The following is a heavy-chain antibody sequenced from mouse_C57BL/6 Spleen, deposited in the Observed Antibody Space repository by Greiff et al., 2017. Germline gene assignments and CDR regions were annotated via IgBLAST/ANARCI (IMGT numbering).Heavy chain of an antibody. CDR1: GFNIKDYY. J-gene: IGHJ4*01. D-gene: IGHD1-1*01. CDR3: TTNYGSSYDAMGY. Sequence: DVQLQESGAELVRPGASVKLSCTASGFNIKDYYMHWVKQRPEQGLEWIGRIDPEDGDTEYAPKFQGKATMTADTSSNTAYLQLSSLTSEDTAVYYCTTNYGSSYDAMGYWGQGTSVTVSS. V-gene: IGHV14-1*01. CDR2: IDPEDGDT.